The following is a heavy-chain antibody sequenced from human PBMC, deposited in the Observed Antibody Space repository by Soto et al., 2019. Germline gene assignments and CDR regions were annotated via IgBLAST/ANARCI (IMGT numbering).Heavy chain of an antibody. CDR3: AKDSILGIAVAVKGPLAYGY. CDR1: GGTFSSYA. V-gene: IGHV1-69*06. CDR2: IIPIFGTA. D-gene: IGHD6-19*01. Sequence: SVKVSCKASGGTFSSYAISWVRQAPGQGLEWMGGIIPIFGTANYAQKFQGRVTITADTSTSTVYMELSSLRSEDTAVYYCAKDSILGIAVAVKGPLAYGYCAQGTLVTVSS. J-gene: IGHJ4*02.